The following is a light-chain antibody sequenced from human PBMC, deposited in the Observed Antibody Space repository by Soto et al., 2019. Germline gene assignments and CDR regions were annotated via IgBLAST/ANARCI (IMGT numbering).Light chain of an antibody. CDR1: SSDVGGYNY. V-gene: IGLV2-14*01. Sequence: QSVLTQPASVSGSPGQSITISCTGTSSDVGGYNYVSWYQQHPGKAPKLMIYEVSNRPSGVSNRFSGSKSGNTASLTISGLQAEDDADYYCSSYTSSSTPHYVFGTGTKATVL. CDR2: EVS. CDR3: SSYTSSSTPHYV. J-gene: IGLJ1*01.